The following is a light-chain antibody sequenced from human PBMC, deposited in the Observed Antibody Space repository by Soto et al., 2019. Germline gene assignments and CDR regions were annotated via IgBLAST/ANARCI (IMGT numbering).Light chain of an antibody. CDR3: QSYDRSLSVV. CDR1: SSNIGAGYD. Sequence: QSVLTQPPSVSGAPGQRVTISCTGSSSNIGAGYDVNWYQQIPGTVPKLLIFANNNRPSGVPDRFSGSKSGTSASLAITGLQAEDEADYYCQSYDRSLSVVFGGGTKVTVL. CDR2: ANN. J-gene: IGLJ2*01. V-gene: IGLV1-40*01.